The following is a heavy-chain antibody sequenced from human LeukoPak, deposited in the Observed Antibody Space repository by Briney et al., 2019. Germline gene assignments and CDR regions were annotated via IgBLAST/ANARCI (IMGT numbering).Heavy chain of an antibody. CDR1: GFTFDDYA. CDR3: ARDLYSVVTAIADY. Sequence: PGGSLRLSCAASGFTFDDYAMHWVRQAPGKGLEWVSGISWNSGSIGYADSVKGRFTISRDNAKNSLYLQMNSLRAEDTAVYYCARDLYSVVTAIADYWGQGTLVTVSS. D-gene: IGHD2-21*02. J-gene: IGHJ4*02. CDR2: ISWNSGSI. V-gene: IGHV3-9*01.